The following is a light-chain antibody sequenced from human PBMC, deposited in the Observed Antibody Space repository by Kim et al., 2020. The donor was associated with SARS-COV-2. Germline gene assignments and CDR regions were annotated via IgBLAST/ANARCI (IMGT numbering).Light chain of an antibody. V-gene: IGLV2-11*01. CDR2: DVN. CDR1: GSNVGSYPY. J-gene: IGLJ3*02. Sequence: QPVLTQPRSVSGSPGQSVTVSCTGTGSNVGSYPYVSWYQQHPGKAPKLLIYDVNKRPAGVPDRFSASKSDNTASLTISGLQAEDDADYFCCSYAGIDTPWVFGGGTQLTVL. CDR3: CSYAGIDTPWV.